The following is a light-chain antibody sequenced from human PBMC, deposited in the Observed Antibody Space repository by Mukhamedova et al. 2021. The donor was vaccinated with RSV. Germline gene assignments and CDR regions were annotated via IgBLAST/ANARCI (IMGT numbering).Light chain of an antibody. CDR2: SAS. J-gene: IGKJ4*01. V-gene: IGKV1-39*01. Sequence: WYQRRVHGEAPQLLIHSASTLQTGVSSRFSGGGSGTDFSLTVTSLQREDFALYFCQQTYTSPLSFGGGTRVEIK. CDR3: QQTYTSPLS.